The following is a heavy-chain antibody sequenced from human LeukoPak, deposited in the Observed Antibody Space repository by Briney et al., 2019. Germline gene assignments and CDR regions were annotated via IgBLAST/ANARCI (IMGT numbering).Heavy chain of an antibody. CDR2: FDPEDGET. J-gene: IGHJ5*02. CDR3: ATAELWGGYELPNL. Sequence: ASVRASCKVSGYTLTELSMHWVRQAPGKGLEWMGGFDPEDGETIYAQKFQGRVTMTEDTSTDTAYMELSSLRSEDTAVYYCATAELWGGYELPNLWGQGTLVTVSS. V-gene: IGHV1-24*01. D-gene: IGHD5-12*01. CDR1: GYTLTELS.